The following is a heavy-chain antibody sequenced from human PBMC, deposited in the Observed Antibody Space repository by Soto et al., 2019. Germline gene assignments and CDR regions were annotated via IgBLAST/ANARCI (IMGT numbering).Heavy chain of an antibody. J-gene: IGHJ6*02. Sequence: SETLSLTCAVYGGSFSGYYWSWIRQPPGKGLEWIGEINHSGSTNYNPSLKSRVTISVDTSKNQFSLKLSSVTAADTAVYYCARGNAMVRGVIVYYYYYGMDVWGQGTTVT. CDR3: ARGNAMVRGVIVYYYYYGMDV. CDR2: INHSGST. V-gene: IGHV4-34*01. CDR1: GGSFSGYY. D-gene: IGHD3-10*01.